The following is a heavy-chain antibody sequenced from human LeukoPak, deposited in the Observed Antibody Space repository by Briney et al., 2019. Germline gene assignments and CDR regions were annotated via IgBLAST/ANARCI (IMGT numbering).Heavy chain of an antibody. Sequence: PSETLSLTCTVSGGSISSGDYYWSWIRQPPGKGLEWIGYIYYSGSTYYNPSLKSRVTISVDTSKNQFSLKLSSVTAADTAVYYCAQRDTIFGCFDYWGREPWSPSPQ. V-gene: IGHV4-30-4*08. D-gene: IGHD3-3*01. CDR1: GGSISSGDYY. CDR3: AQRDTIFGCFDY. CDR2: IYYSGST. J-gene: IGHJ4*02.